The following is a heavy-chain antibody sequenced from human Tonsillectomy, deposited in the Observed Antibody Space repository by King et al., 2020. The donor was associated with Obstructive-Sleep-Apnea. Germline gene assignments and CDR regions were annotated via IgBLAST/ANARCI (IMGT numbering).Heavy chain of an antibody. Sequence: GQLVQSGGGLVQPGRSLRLSCAASGFNLDDYAMHWVRQVPGKGLEWVSGISWDSGNIGYADPLKGRCTITRDNAKNSLYLQMNSLRAEDTALYYCAKDMGFDTGGGFDYWGQGALVTVFS. V-gene: IGHV3-9*01. CDR3: AKDMGFDTGGGFDY. CDR2: ISWDSGNI. CDR1: GFNLDDYA. J-gene: IGHJ4*02. D-gene: IGHD1-26*01.